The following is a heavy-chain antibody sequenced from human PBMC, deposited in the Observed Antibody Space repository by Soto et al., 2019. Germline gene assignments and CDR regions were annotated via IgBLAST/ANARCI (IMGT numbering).Heavy chain of an antibody. Sequence: PSETLSLTCAVYGGSFSGYYWSWIRQPPWKGLEWIGEINHSGSTNYNPSLKSRVTISVDTSKNQFSLKLSSVTAADTAVYYCARGRGKSVASRYYYYYYRMDVWGPGTTVTVSS. D-gene: IGHD2-15*01. V-gene: IGHV4-34*01. J-gene: IGHJ6*02. CDR1: GGSFSGYY. CDR3: ARGRGKSVASRYYYYYYRMDV. CDR2: INHSGST.